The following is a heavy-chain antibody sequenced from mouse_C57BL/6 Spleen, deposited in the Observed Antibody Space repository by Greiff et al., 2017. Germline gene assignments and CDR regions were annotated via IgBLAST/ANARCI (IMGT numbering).Heavy chain of an antibody. CDR3: AREEPLITTGYYYAMDY. CDR2: ISYDGSN. D-gene: IGHD2-4*01. Sequence: ESGPGLVKPSQSLSLTCSVTGYSIPSGYYWNWIRQFPGNKLEWLGYISYDGSNNYNPSLKNRISITRDTSKNQFFLKLNSVTTEDTATYYCAREEPLITTGYYYAMDYWGQGTSVTVSS. V-gene: IGHV3-6*01. CDR1: GYSIPSGYY. J-gene: IGHJ4*01.